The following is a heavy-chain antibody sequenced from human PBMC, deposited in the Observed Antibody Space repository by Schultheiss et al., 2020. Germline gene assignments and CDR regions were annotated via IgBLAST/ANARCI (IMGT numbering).Heavy chain of an antibody. CDR1: GFTFSSYA. CDR3: TTDPNIAAAGYYYYGMDV. D-gene: IGHD6-13*01. Sequence: GGSLRLSCAASGFTFSSYAMSWVRQAPGKGLEWVSAISGSGGSTYYADSVKGRFTISRDNSKNTLYLQMNSLRAEDTAVYYCTTDPNIAAAGYYYYGMDVWGQGTTVTVSS. CDR2: ISGSGGST. J-gene: IGHJ6*02. V-gene: IGHV3-23*01.